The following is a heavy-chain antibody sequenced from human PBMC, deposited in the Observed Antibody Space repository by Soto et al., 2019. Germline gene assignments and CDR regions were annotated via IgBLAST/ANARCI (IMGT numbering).Heavy chain of an antibody. CDR3: ARDQRFLEWLFCY. J-gene: IGHJ4*02. D-gene: IGHD3-3*01. V-gene: IGHV3-30-3*01. Sequence: LILSCAASGFTFSSYAMHWVRQAPGKGLEWVAVISYAGSNKYYADSVKGRFTISRDNSKNTLYLQMNSLRAEDTAVYYCARDQRFLEWLFCYWGQGTLVTVSS. CDR1: GFTFSSYA. CDR2: ISYAGSNK.